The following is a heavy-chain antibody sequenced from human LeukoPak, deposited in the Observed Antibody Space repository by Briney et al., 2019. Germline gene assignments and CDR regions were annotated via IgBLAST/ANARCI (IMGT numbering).Heavy chain of an antibody. CDR2: INPNSGGT. V-gene: IGHV1-2*02. J-gene: IGHJ4*02. CDR3: ARHYSSSSDFDY. Sequence: ASVKVSCKASGGTFSSYAISWVRQAPGQGLEWMGWINPNSGGTNYAQKFQGRVTMTRDTSISTAYMELSRLRSDDTAVYYCARHYSSSSDFDYWGQGTLVTVSS. CDR1: GGTFSSYA. D-gene: IGHD6-6*01.